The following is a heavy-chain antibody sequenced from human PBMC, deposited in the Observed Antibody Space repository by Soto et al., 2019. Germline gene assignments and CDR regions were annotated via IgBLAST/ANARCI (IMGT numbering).Heavy chain of an antibody. D-gene: IGHD2-15*01. CDR3: AREQVVVSTTPHWYFDL. Sequence: ASVKVSCKASGYTFSNYAMHWVRQAPGQRLEWMGWINPGNGNTKYSQKFQGRVTISRDTSASTAYMELSSLRSEDTAVYYCAREQVVVSTTPHWYFDLWGRGTLVTVSS. V-gene: IGHV1-3*01. CDR2: INPGNGNT. CDR1: GYTFSNYA. J-gene: IGHJ2*01.